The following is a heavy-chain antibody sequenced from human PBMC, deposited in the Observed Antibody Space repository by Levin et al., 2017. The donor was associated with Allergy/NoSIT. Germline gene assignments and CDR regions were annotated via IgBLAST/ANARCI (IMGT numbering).Heavy chain of an antibody. Sequence: AASVKVSCAASGFTFSSYSMNWVRQAPGKGLEWVANIKQDGSEQYYVDSVKGRFTISRDNAKNSLFLQMNSLRAEDTAVYYCARGSYSPTYWGKGAVVTVSS. CDR3: ARGSYSPTY. D-gene: IGHD4-11*01. V-gene: IGHV3-7*01. CDR2: IKQDGSEQ. CDR1: GFTFSSYS. J-gene: IGHJ4*02.